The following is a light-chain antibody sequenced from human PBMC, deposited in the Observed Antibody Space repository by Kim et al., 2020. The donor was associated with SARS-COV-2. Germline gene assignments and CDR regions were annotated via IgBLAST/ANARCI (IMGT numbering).Light chain of an antibody. CDR2: AAS. CDR3: QQSYSAPYT. CDR1: QTIDTY. Sequence: DIQVTQSPSSVSASVGDRVTITCRAGQTIDTYLNWYQQKPGRAPKLLIYAASSLQSRVPSRFSGSGSGTDFTLTLSSLEPEDFATYYCQQSYSAPYTFGPGTKLEI. J-gene: IGKJ2*01. V-gene: IGKV1-39*01.